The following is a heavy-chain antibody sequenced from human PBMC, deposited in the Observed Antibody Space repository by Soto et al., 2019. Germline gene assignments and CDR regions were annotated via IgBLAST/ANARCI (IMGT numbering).Heavy chain of an antibody. J-gene: IGHJ3*01. D-gene: IGHD2-8*01. CDR3: SNXLIANNGVWEPFDL. CDR1: GFAFSGYT. CDR2: LFGSGGGI. V-gene: IGHV3-23*01. Sequence: GGSLRLSCAASGFAFSGYTMSWVRQVPGKELQWVSGLFGSGGGIQYADSVRGRFTVSRDNSKNTLYLQMDSLRAGDTAVYYCSNXLIANNGVWEPFDLWGQAPEVTVSS.